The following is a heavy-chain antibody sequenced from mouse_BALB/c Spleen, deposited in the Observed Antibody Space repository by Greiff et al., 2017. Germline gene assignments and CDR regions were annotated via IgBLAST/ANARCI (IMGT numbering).Heavy chain of an antibody. CDR3: AREEVRRFAY. J-gene: IGHJ3*01. CDR1: GYTFTSYW. D-gene: IGHD2-14*01. V-gene: IGHV1-69*02. Sequence: QVQLQQSGAELVKPGASVKLSCKASGYTFTSYWMHWVKQRPGQGLEWIGEIDPSDSYTNYNQKFKGKATLTVDKSSSTAYMQLSSLTSEDSAVYYCAREEVRRFAYWGQGTLVTVSA. CDR2: IDPSDSYT.